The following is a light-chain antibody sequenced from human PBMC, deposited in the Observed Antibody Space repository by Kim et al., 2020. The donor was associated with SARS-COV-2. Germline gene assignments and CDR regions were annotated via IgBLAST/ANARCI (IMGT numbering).Light chain of an antibody. CDR3: QSYDSSNVV. Sequence: TIASSRSRGSLAIHTVHSYQQRPASAPPTVIYEDNQRPSGVPDRFSASIDSSSTSASLTISGLKTEDDADYYCQSYDSSNVVFGGGTQLTVL. CDR1: RGSLAIHT. J-gene: IGLJ2*01. V-gene: IGLV6-57*03. CDR2: EDN.